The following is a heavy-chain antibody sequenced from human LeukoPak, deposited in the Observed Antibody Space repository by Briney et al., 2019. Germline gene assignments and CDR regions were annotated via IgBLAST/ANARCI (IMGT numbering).Heavy chain of an antibody. D-gene: IGHD2-21*02. J-gene: IGHJ6*02. CDR2: INHSGST. CDR3: ARRAGDPYYYYYYGMDV. CDR1: GGSFSGYY. V-gene: IGHV4-34*01. Sequence: SETLSLTCAVSGGSFSGYYWSWIRQPPGKGLEWIGEINHSGSTNYNPSLKSRVTVSVDTSKNQFSLKLSSVTAADTAVYYCARRAGDPYYYYYYGMDVWGQGTTVTVSS.